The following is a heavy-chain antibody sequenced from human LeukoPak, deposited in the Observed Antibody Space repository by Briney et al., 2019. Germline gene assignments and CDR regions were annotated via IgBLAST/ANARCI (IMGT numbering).Heavy chain of an antibody. J-gene: IGHJ1*01. V-gene: IGHV4-59*11. CDR3: ARGDSTVTPKYFQY. D-gene: IGHD4-23*01. CDR2: IFYSGST. CDR1: GGSISSHY. Sequence: SETLSLTCTVSGGSISSHYWSWIRQPPGKGLEWIGYIFYSGSTNYNPSLKSRVTISIDTSKNQFSLKLSSVTAADTAVYYCARGDSTVTPKYFQYWGQGTLVTVSS.